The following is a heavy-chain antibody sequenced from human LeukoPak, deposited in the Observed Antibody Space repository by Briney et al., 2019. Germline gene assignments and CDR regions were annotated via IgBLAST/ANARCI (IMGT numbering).Heavy chain of an antibody. D-gene: IGHD3-3*01. Sequence: GGSLRLSCAASGFAFSSYAMTWVRQAPGKGLEWVSSITGSGGGTYYGDSVKGRFTISRDNSMNTLFLQMNSLRAEDTAVYYCAKDGGGSLEWLPPMDVWGQGTTVTVSS. J-gene: IGHJ6*02. CDR3: AKDGGGSLEWLPPMDV. CDR1: GFAFSSYA. V-gene: IGHV3-23*01. CDR2: ITGSGGGT.